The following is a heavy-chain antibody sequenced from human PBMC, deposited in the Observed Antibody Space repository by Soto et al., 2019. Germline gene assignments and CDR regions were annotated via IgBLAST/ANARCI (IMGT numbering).Heavy chain of an antibody. D-gene: IGHD3-16*02. CDR1: GYTFTGYA. V-gene: IGHV1-3*05. J-gene: IGHJ4*02. CDR3: ARSAVSPFGGLIGPFDY. CDR2: INAGNGNT. Sequence: QGQLVQSGAEEKKPGASVKVSCKASGYTFTGYAMHWVRQAPGQRLEWMGWINAGNGNTKYSQKFQGRVTITRDTSASTAYMELSSLRSEDTAVYYCARSAVSPFGGLIGPFDYWGPGNLVTVSS.